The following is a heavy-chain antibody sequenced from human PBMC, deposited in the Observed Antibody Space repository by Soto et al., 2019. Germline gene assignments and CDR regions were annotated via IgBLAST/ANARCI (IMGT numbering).Heavy chain of an antibody. J-gene: IGHJ4*02. CDR1: GYTFTSYA. CDR2: INAGNGNT. CDR3: ARYSGYGTFDY. Sequence: ASVKVSCKASGYTFTSYAMHWVRQAPGQRLEWMGWINAGNGNTKYSQKFQGRVTITRDTSASTAYMELSSLRSADTAVYYCARYSGYGTFDYWGQGTLVTVSS. V-gene: IGHV1-3*01. D-gene: IGHD5-12*01.